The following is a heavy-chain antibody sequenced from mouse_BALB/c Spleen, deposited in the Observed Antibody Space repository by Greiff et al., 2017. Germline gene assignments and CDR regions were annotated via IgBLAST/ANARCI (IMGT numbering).Heavy chain of an antibody. CDR3: ARGHTVVEGDYYAMDY. J-gene: IGHJ4*01. Sequence: QVQLKESGPELVRPGVSVKISCKGSGYTFTDYAMHWVKQSHATSLEWIGVISTYYGNTNYNQKFKGKATMTVDKSSSTAYMELARLTSEDSAIYYCARGHTVVEGDYYAMDYWGQGTSVTVSS. V-gene: IGHV1-67*01. D-gene: IGHD1-1*01. CDR1: GYTFTDYA. CDR2: ISTYYGNT.